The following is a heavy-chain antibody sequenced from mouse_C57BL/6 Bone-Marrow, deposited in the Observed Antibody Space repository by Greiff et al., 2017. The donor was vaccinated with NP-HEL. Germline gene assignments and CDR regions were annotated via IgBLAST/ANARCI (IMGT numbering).Heavy chain of an antibody. V-gene: IGHV1-81*01. CDR1: GYTFTSYG. CDR2: IYPRSGNT. Sequence: QVQLKESGAELARPGASVKLSCKASGYTFTSYGISWVKQRTGQGLEWIGEIYPRSGNTYYNEKFKGKATLTADKSSSTAYMELRSLTSEDSAVYFCASHLDGRFAYWGQGTLVTVSA. J-gene: IGHJ3*01. CDR3: ASHLDGRFAY.